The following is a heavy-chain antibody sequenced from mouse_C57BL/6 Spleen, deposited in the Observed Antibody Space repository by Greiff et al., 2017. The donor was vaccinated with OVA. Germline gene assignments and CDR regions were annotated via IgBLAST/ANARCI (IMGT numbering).Heavy chain of an antibody. Sequence: VQLQQSGPELVKPGASVKISCKASGYAFSSSWMNWVKQRPGKGLEWIGRIYPGDGDTNYNGKFKGKATLTADNSSSTAYMQLSSLTSEDSAVYFCARCPYGNYLYYAMDYWGQGTSVTVSS. J-gene: IGHJ4*01. CDR3: ARCPYGNYLYYAMDY. CDR1: GYAFSSSW. CDR2: IYPGDGDT. D-gene: IGHD2-1*01. V-gene: IGHV1-82*01.